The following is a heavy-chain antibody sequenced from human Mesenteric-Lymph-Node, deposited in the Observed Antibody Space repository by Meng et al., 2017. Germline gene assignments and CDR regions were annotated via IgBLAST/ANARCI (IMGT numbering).Heavy chain of an antibody. CDR2: IYHSGAT. CDR3: ARAGSIVGGTTYYFDS. J-gene: IGHJ4*02. CDR1: GYSISSGYY. V-gene: IGHV4-38-2*01. Sequence: GSLRLSCAVSGYSISSGYYWGWIRQPPGKGLEWIGEIYHSGATNFSPSLQSRVTMSVDMSRNQFSLELSSVTAADTAIYYCARAGSIVGGTTYYFDSWGQGTLVTVSS. D-gene: IGHD1-26*01.